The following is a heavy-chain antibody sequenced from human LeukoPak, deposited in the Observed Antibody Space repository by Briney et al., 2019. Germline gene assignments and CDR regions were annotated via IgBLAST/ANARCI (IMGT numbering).Heavy chain of an antibody. CDR3: ARGTAVAYYYYYYYMDV. CDR1: GFTFSTYA. Sequence: GGSLRLSCVASGFTFSTYAMGWVRQAPGKGLEWVSYISSSSSSTIYYADSVKGRFTISRDNAKNSLYLQMNSLRAEDTAVYYCARGTAVAYYYYYYYMDVWGKGTTVTVSS. J-gene: IGHJ6*03. V-gene: IGHV3-48*01. D-gene: IGHD5-18*01. CDR2: ISSSSSSTI.